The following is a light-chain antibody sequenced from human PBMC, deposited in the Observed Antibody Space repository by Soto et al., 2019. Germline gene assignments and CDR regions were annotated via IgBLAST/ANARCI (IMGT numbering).Light chain of an antibody. CDR1: QSISRY. CDR2: DAS. J-gene: IGKJ1*01. Sequence: EIALTQSPATLSLSPGERATLSCRASQSISRYLAWYQQKPGQAPRLLIYDASNRATGIPARFSGSGSGTDFTLTISSLEPEDFAVYYCQHYYNWPRTFGQGTKVDI. CDR3: QHYYNWPRT. V-gene: IGKV3-11*01.